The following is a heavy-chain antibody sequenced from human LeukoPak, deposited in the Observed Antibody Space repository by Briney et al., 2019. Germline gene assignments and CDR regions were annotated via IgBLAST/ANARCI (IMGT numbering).Heavy chain of an antibody. D-gene: IGHD5-24*01. CDR2: IRSKAYGGTT. J-gene: IGHJ3*02. Sequence: GGSLRLSCTASGFTFGDYAMSWVRQAPGKGLEWVGFIRSKAYGGTTEYAASVKGRFTISRDDSKSIAYLQMNSLKTEDTAVYYWTREGMSKLMATMDAFDIWGQGTMVTVSS. V-gene: IGHV3-49*04. CDR1: GFTFGDYA. CDR3: TREGMSKLMATMDAFDI.